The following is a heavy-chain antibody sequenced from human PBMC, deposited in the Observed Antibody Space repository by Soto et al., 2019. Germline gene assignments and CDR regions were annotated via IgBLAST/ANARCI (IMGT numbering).Heavy chain of an antibody. CDR2: MNPNSGKA. V-gene: IGHV1-8*01. D-gene: IGHD2-15*01. CDR1: GYTFTSYD. J-gene: IGHJ2*01. CDR3: ARGLVVVSATYWYFDL. Sequence: QVQLVQSGAEVKKPGASVKISCKASGYTFTSYDINWVRQAAGQGLEWIGWMNPNSGKAVYAQKFQGRVTMAGYTSISTAYMELSSLRSDDTAVYFCARGLVVVSATYWYFDLWGRGTLVTVSS.